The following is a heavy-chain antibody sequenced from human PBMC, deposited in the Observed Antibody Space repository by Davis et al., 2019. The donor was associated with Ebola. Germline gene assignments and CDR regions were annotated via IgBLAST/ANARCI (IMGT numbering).Heavy chain of an antibody. CDR2: IYYSGST. Sequence: MPSETLSLTCTVSGRSISSYYWSWIRQPPGKGLEWIGYIYYSGSTNYNPSLKSRVTISVDTSKNQFSLTLSSVTAADTAVYYCARHTETYYYDSSGYYRSRYFDLWGRGTLVTVSS. CDR1: GRSISSYY. V-gene: IGHV4-59*08. CDR3: ARHTETYYYDSSGYYRSRYFDL. J-gene: IGHJ2*01. D-gene: IGHD3-22*01.